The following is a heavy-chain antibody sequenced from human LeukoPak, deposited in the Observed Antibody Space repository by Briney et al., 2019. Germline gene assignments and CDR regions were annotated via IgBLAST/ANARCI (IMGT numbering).Heavy chain of an antibody. J-gene: IGHJ5*02. CDR1: GYTFTGYY. CDR2: INPNSGGT. D-gene: IGHD2-2*01. CDR3: ARDRPYCSSTSCYDVDNWFDP. Sequence: ASVKVSCKASGYTFTGYYMHWVRQAPGQGLEWMGRINPNSGGTNYAQKFQGRVTMTRDTSISTAYMELSRLRSDDTAVYYCARDRPYCSSTSCYDVDNWFDPWGQGTLVTVSS. V-gene: IGHV1-2*06.